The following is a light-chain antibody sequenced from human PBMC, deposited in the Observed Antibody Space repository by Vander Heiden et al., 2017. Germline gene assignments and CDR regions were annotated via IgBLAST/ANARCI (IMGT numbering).Light chain of an antibody. V-gene: IGLV10-54*01. CDR2: RND. Sequence: QAGLTQPPSVSKGLRQTATLTCAGNSNNVGNEGASWLQQHQGHPPKLLSYRNDGRPAGISERISASRSGTTASLTITGLQPEDEADYYCTAWDRSLSAWVFGGGTKLNV. CDR1: SNNVGNEG. J-gene: IGLJ3*02. CDR3: TAWDRSLSAWV.